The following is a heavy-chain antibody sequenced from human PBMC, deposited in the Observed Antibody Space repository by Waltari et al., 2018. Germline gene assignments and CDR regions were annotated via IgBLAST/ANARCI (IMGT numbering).Heavy chain of an antibody. CDR2: IYYSGST. CDR1: GGSISSYY. D-gene: IGHD4-4*01. CDR3: ARLSHDYSNNGDGMDV. J-gene: IGHJ6*02. Sequence: VQLLESGPGLVKPSETLSLTCTVSGGSISSYYWSWIRQPPGKGLEWIGYIYYSGSTNYNPSLKSRVTISVDTSKNQFSLKLSSVTAADTAVYYCARLSHDYSNNGDGMDVWGQGTTVTVSS. V-gene: IGHV4-59*01.